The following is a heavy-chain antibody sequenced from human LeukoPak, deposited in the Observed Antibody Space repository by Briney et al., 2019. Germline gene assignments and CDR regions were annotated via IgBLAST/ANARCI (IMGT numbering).Heavy chain of an antibody. Sequence: GESLKISRKGSGYIFTSYWIGWVRQKPGKGLEWMGIIYPGDSDTRYSPSFKGQVTISADKFISTAYLEWSSLTASDTALYYCAKSPYSSSSDAFDIWGQGTMVSVSS. J-gene: IGHJ3*02. CDR1: GYIFTSYW. CDR2: IYPGDSDT. CDR3: AKSPYSSSSDAFDI. V-gene: IGHV5-51*01. D-gene: IGHD6-6*01.